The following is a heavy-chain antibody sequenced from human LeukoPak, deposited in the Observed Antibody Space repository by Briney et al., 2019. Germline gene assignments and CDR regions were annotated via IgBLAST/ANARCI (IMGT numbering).Heavy chain of an antibody. CDR2: ISGSGGST. CDR1: GFTFSSYA. V-gene: IGHV3-23*01. CDR3: AKGSDIYDSSGYSTHFDY. D-gene: IGHD3-22*01. J-gene: IGHJ4*02. Sequence: QPGGSLRLSCADSGFTFSSYAMSWVRQAPGKGLEWVSAISGSGGSTYYADSVKGRFTISRDNSKNTLYLQMNSLRAEDTAVYYCAKGSDIYDSSGYSTHFDYWGQGTLVTVSS.